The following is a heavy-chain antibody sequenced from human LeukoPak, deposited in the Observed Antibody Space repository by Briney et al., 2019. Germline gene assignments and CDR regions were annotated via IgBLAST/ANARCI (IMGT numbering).Heavy chain of an antibody. V-gene: IGHV4-59*08. J-gene: IGHJ4*02. CDR2: IYYGGST. CDR3: AGFMGGGY. Sequence: SSETLSLTCTVSGGSISGYYWSWIRQPPGKGLEWIGYIYYGGSTNYNPSLTSRVTISVDTSKNQFSLKLSSVTAADTAVYYCAGFMGGGYWGQGTLVTVSS. D-gene: IGHD3-16*01. CDR1: GGSISGYY.